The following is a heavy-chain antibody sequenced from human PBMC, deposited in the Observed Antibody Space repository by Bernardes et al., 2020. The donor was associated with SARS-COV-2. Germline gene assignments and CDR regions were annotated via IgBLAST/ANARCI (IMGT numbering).Heavy chain of an antibody. CDR2: ISGRGYTGDYRVCYT. Sequence: GGSLRLSCAASGFTVNAYSMTWVRQAPGKGLEWVSSISGRGYTGDYRVCYTYYVDSVTSRFTASRDNSNHTLFLQMSSLRAEDTAVYFCVSAVNCNGGGCDVDYWGKGPWVPVS. V-gene: IGHV3-53*01. CDR3: VSAVNCNGGGCDVDY. D-gene: IGHD2-15*01. J-gene: IGHJ4*02. CDR1: GFTVNAYS.